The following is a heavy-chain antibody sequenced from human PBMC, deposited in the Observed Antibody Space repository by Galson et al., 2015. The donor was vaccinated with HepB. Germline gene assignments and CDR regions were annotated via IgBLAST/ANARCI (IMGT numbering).Heavy chain of an antibody. CDR2: FDPEDGET. V-gene: IGHV1-24*01. CDR3: ATWNYYDSSGYYYHWYFDL. J-gene: IGHJ2*01. Sequence: SVKVSCKVSGYTLTELSMHWVRQAPGKGLEWMGGFDPEDGETIYAQKFQGRVTMTEDTSTDTAYMELSSLRSEDTAVYYCATWNYYDSSGYYYHWYFDLWGRGTLVTVSS. CDR1: GYTLTELS. D-gene: IGHD3-22*01.